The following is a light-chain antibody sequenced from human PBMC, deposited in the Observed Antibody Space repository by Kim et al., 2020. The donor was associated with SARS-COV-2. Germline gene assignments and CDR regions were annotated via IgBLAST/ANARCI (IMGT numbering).Light chain of an antibody. CDR1: QYVTSNY. Sequence: ETVLTQSPGTLSLSPGERVTLSCRASQYVTSNYFAWYQNTPGQAPRLVIYAASSRATDIPDRFSGSVSVTDFALTISRLGPEDIAVYYSEQYGNSRLTFGGGTK. CDR3: EQYGNSRLT. J-gene: IGKJ4*01. CDR2: AAS. V-gene: IGKV3-20*01.